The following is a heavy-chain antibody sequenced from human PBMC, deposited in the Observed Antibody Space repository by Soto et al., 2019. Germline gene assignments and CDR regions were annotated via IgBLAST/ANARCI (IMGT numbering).Heavy chain of an antibody. CDR3: ARPKGIAPAIWYFDL. D-gene: IGHD6-13*01. CDR2: VSHCEKT. CDR1: GDYITSHY. V-gene: IGHV4-59*08. J-gene: IGHJ2*01. Sequence: QVQLQESGPGLVKPSETLSLTCTVSGDYITSHYWSWIRQPPGKGLEWIGYVSHCEKTDSNPSLKSRVTISTDTSKNQISLSLTSVTAADTAVYYCARPKGIAPAIWYFDLWGRGTLVTVSS.